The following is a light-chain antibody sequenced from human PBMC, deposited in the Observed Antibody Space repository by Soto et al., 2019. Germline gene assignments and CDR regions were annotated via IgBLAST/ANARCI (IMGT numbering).Light chain of an antibody. CDR2: AAS. CDR3: QQSYSTPPT. Sequence: DIQMTPSPSSLSASVGDRVTITCRARQSICTYLNWYQQKPGQAPTVLIYAASSLHSGVPSRFSGTGSGTDFTLTISSLQPEDVATDYCQQSYSTPPTFGQGTKREIK. J-gene: IGKJ2*01. CDR1: QSICTY. V-gene: IGKV1-39*01.